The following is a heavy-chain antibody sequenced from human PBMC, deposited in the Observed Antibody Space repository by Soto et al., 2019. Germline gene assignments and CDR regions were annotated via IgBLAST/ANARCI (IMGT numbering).Heavy chain of an antibody. V-gene: IGHV1-18*01. CDR2: ISAYNGNT. J-gene: IGHJ3*02. Sequence: QVQLVQSGAEVKKPGASVKVSCKASGYTFTNYGISSVRQAPGQGLEWMGWISAYNGNTDYVQKLQGRVTMTTDTSTSTAYMELRRLRSDDTAVYYCARPITSPDHLDIWGQGTMVTVSS. CDR3: ARPITSPDHLDI. CDR1: GYTFTNYG. D-gene: IGHD1-20*01.